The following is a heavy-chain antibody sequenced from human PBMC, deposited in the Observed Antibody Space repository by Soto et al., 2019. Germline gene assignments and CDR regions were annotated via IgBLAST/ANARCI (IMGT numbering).Heavy chain of an antibody. CDR2: INTGNGYT. J-gene: IGHJ5*02. CDR1: GYTFSSYP. D-gene: IGHD2-15*01. Sequence: QVQLVQSAAEEKKPGASVKVSCKASGYTFSSYPMHWVRQAPGQSLEWMGWINTGNGYTKYSQNFQARVTITRDTSASTVYLQRSSLRSADTAVYSCARDRGGYCSGGSCSEAWFDPWGQGTLVTVSS. V-gene: IGHV1-3*05. CDR3: ARDRGGYCSGGSCSEAWFDP.